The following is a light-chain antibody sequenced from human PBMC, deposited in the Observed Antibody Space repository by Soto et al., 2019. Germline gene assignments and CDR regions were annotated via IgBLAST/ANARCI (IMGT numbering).Light chain of an antibody. J-gene: IGLJ2*01. Sequence: QSALTQPPSASGSPGQSVTISCTGTSSDVGGYRYVSWYQQHPGKAPKLTIYEVYKRPSGVPDRFSGSKSGNTASLTVSGIQAEDEADYYCSSYAGNNNLVFGGGTKLTVL. V-gene: IGLV2-8*01. CDR1: SSDVGGYRY. CDR3: SSYAGNNNLV. CDR2: EVY.